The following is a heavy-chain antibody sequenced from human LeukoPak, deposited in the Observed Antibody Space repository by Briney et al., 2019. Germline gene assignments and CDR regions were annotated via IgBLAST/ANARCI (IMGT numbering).Heavy chain of an antibody. V-gene: IGHV4-59*01. CDR1: GGSISSYY. CDR2: IYYSGST. CDR3: ARTVWFGEPPGVDYYGMDV. D-gene: IGHD3-10*01. J-gene: IGHJ6*02. Sequence: SETLSLTCTVSGGSISSYYWSWIRQSPGKGLEWIGYIYYSGSTNYNPSLKSRVTISLDTSKNQFSLRLSSVTAADTAVYYCARTVWFGEPPGVDYYGMDVWGQGTTVTVSS.